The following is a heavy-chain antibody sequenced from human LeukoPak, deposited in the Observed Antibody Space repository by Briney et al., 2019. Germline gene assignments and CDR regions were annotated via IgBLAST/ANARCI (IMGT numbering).Heavy chain of an antibody. J-gene: IGHJ4*02. Sequence: SVRLSSTSSVGTFTIYAISWGCEGPREGRGWGWGIIPIFGTANYAHNFQGRVTITTDASTSPAYMELSSLISADTAVYYCARSPIVRATPPYLDYWGQGTLVTVSS. CDR1: VGTFTIYA. V-gene: IGHV1-69*05. CDR3: ARSPIVRATPPYLDY. CDR2: IIPIFGTA. D-gene: IGHD1-26*01.